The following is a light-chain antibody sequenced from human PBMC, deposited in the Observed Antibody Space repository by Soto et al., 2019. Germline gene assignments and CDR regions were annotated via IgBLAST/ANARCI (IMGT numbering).Light chain of an antibody. CDR1: QGISSY. Sequence: AILMTQSPASFSASPGDRVTITCLASQGISSYLAWYQQKPGKAPKLLIYAASTLQSGVPSRFSGSGSGTDFTLTISCLQSEDFATYYCQQYYSYPWTFGQGTKVDI. CDR3: QQYYSYPWT. CDR2: AAS. J-gene: IGKJ1*01. V-gene: IGKV1-8*01.